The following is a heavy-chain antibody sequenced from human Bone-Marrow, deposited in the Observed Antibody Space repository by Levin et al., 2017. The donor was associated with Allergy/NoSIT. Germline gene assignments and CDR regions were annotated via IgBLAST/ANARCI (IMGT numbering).Heavy chain of an antibody. Sequence: PSETLSLTCSVFGDSISSYFWTWIRQSPGKRLEWIGYIYYSGTTNYNPSLKSRVTMSMDTSKNHFSLKLTSVTAADTAIYYCARVVVTAVVESDAFDLWDQGTKDIVSS. CDR3: ARVVVTAVVESDAFDL. J-gene: IGHJ3*01. CDR2: IYYSGTT. D-gene: IGHD2-21*02. V-gene: IGHV4-59*01. CDR1: GDSISSYF.